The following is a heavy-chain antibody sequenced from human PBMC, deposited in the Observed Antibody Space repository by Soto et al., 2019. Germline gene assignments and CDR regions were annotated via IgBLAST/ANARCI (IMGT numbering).Heavy chain of an antibody. V-gene: IGHV3-33*01. J-gene: IGHJ6*03. CDR1: GFTFSSYG. CDR3: ARDPSVNNYYYYYMDV. Sequence: VGSLRLSCAASGFTFSSYGMHWVRQAPGKGLEWVAVIWCDGSNKYYADSVKGRFTISRDNSKNTLYLQMNSLRAEDTAVYYCARDPSVNNYYYYYMDVWGKGTTVTVSS. CDR2: IWCDGSNK. D-gene: IGHD3-10*01.